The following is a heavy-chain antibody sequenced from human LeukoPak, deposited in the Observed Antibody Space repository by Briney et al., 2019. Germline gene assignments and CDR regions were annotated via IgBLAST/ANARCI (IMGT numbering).Heavy chain of an antibody. Sequence: SETLSLTCTVSGGSINNFYWSWIRQPPGKGLEWIGYIYYSGSTNYNPSLKSRVTISLDTPKNQFSLKLSSVTAADTAVYYCARDRYCTNGVCPGGDYWGQGTLVTVSS. CDR2: IYYSGST. V-gene: IGHV4-59*12. CDR3: ARDRYCTNGVCPGGDY. J-gene: IGHJ4*02. D-gene: IGHD2-8*01. CDR1: GGSINNFY.